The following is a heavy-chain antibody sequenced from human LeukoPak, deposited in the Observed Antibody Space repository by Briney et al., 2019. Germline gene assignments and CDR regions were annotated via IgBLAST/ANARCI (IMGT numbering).Heavy chain of an antibody. CDR2: IWYDGSNK. CDR3: AKEGIYDYIWGSYLSYYFDY. Sequence: GGSLRLSCAASGFTFSSYGMHWVRQAPGKGLEWVAVIWYDGSNKYYADSVKGRFTISRDNSKNTLYLQMNSLRAEDTAVYYCAKEGIYDYIWGSYLSYYFDYWGQGTLVTVSS. D-gene: IGHD3-16*02. CDR1: GFTFSSYG. J-gene: IGHJ4*02. V-gene: IGHV3-33*06.